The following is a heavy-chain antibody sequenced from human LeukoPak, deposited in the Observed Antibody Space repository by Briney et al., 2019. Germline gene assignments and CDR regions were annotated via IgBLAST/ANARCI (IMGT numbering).Heavy chain of an antibody. V-gene: IGHV3-30-3*01. J-gene: IGHJ4*02. CDR1: GFTFSSYA. D-gene: IGHD5-18*01. Sequence: PGGSLRLSCAASGFTFSSYAMHWVRQAPGKGLEWVAVISYDGSNKYYADSVKGRFTISRDNSKNTLYLQMNSLRAEDTAVYYCATTRYGYIYYFDYWGQGTLVTVSS. CDR3: ATTRYGYIYYFDY. CDR2: ISYDGSNK.